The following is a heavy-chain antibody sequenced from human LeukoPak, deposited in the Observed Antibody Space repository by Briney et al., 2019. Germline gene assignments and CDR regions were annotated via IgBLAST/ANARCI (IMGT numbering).Heavy chain of an antibody. CDR2: MNPNSGNT. V-gene: IGHV1-8*03. D-gene: IGHD3-9*01. J-gene: IGHJ4*02. Sequence: GASVKVSCKASGYTFTSYDINWVRQATGQGLEWMGWMNPNSGNTGYAQKFQGRVTITRNTSISTAYMELRSLRSDDTAVYYCAREDYDILTGYYNTIDYWGQGTLVTVSS. CDR3: AREDYDILTGYYNTIDY. CDR1: GYTFTSYD.